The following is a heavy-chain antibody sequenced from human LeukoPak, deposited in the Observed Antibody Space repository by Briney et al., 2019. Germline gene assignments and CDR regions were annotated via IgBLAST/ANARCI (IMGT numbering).Heavy chain of an antibody. D-gene: IGHD2-21*01. CDR1: GFTFSSYE. CDR2: ISSSGSTI. J-gene: IGHJ4*02. V-gene: IGHV3-48*03. Sequence: GGSLRLSCAASGFTFSSYEMNWVRQAPGKGLEWVSYISSSGSTIYYADSVKGRFTISRDNAKNSLYLQMNSLRAEDTALYYCATFPRGSADYWGQGTLVTVSS. CDR3: ATFPRGSADY.